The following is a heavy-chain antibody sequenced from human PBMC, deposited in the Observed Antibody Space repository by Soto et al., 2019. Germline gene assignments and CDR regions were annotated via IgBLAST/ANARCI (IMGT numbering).Heavy chain of an antibody. J-gene: IGHJ6*02. CDR1: GGSISSGGYS. CDR3: ARTFYYYGMDV. Sequence: QLQLQESGSGLVKPSQTLSLTCAVSGGSISSGGYSWSWIRQPPGKGLEWIGYIYHSGSTYYNPSLKSRVTISVDRPKTQFSLKLSSLTAADTALYYCARTFYYYGMDVWGQGTTVTVSS. V-gene: IGHV4-30-2*01. CDR2: IYHSGST.